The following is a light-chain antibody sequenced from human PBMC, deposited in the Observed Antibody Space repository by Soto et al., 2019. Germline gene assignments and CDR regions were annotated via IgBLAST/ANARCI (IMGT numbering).Light chain of an antibody. Sequence: EIVMTQSPATLSVSPGDRATLSCRASQSVGSNLAWYQQKPGQAPRLLVYGASTRATGVPASFSGSGSGTEFTLTISSLQSEVFAVYYCQKYNNWPLTFGGGTKVDI. J-gene: IGKJ4*01. V-gene: IGKV3-15*01. CDR1: QSVGSN. CDR2: GAS. CDR3: QKYNNWPLT.